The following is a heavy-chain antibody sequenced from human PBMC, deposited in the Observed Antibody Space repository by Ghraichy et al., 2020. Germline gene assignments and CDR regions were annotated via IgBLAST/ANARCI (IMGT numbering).Heavy chain of an antibody. CDR2: ISWNSGSI. D-gene: IGHD3-22*01. CDR3: AKAHSSGYYDYFDY. CDR1: GFTFDDYA. Sequence: GGSLRLSCAASGFTFDDYAMHWVRQAPGKGLEWVSGISWNSGSIGYADSVKGRFTISRDNAKNSLYLQMNSLRAEDTALYYCAKAHSSGYYDYFDYWGQGTLVTVSS. V-gene: IGHV3-9*01. J-gene: IGHJ4*02.